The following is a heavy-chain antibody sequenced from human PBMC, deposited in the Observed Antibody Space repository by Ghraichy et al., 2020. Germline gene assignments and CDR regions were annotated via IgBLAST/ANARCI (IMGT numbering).Heavy chain of an antibody. Sequence: SETLSLTCAVSGGSISSGGYSWSWIRQPPGKGLEWIGYIYHSGSTYYNPSLKSRVTISVDRSKNQFSLKLNSVTAADTAVDYWARERRGYYDSSGLFDYWGQGTLVTVSS. V-gene: IGHV4-30-2*01. CDR3: ARERRGYYDSSGLFDY. CDR2: IYHSGST. J-gene: IGHJ4*02. CDR1: GGSISSGGYS. D-gene: IGHD3-22*01.